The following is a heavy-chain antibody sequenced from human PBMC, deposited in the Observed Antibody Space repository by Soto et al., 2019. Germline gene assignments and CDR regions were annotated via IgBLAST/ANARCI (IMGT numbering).Heavy chain of an antibody. D-gene: IGHD2-2*01. CDR1: GFTFSSYG. Sequence: PGGSLRLSCAASGFTFSSYGMHWVRQAPGKGLEWVAVISYDGSNKYYADSVKGRFTISRDNSKNTLYLQMNSLRAEDTAVYYCAKDQSVVVPAAIGFAFDIWGQGTMVPGSS. J-gene: IGHJ3*02. V-gene: IGHV3-30*18. CDR3: AKDQSVVVPAAIGFAFDI. CDR2: ISYDGSNK.